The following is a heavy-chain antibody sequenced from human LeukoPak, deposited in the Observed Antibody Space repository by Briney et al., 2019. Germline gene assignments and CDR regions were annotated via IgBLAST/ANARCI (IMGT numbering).Heavy chain of an antibody. J-gene: IGHJ4*02. CDR1: GNSFASSW. D-gene: IGHD5-12*01. V-gene: IGHV5-51*01. CDR2: IYPGDSDS. Sequence: GESLKISCKDSGNSFASSWIGWVRQMPGKGLDWMGIIYPGDSDSRYSASFQGQVTISADKSIRTAYLQWSSLKASDTAIYYCARLERGYGDYWGQGTLVTVSS. CDR3: ARLERGYGDY.